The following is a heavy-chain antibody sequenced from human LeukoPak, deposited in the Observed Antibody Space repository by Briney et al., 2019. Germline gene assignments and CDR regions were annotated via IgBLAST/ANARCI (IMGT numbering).Heavy chain of an antibody. CDR1: GFTFSSYG. V-gene: IGHV3-33*01. J-gene: IGHJ5*02. CDR3: ARSWGGDYSNSNWFDP. D-gene: IGHD4-11*01. CDR2: IWYDGSNK. Sequence: GGSLRLSCAASGFTFSSYGMHWVRQAPGKGLEWVAVIWYDGSNKCYADSVKGRFTISRDNSKNTLYLQMNSLRAEDTAVYFCARSWGGDYSNSNWFDPWGQGTLVTVSS.